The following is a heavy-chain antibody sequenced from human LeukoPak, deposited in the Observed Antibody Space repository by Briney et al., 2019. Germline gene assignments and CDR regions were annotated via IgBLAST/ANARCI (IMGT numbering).Heavy chain of an antibody. J-gene: IGHJ4*02. Sequence: GGPLRLSCAASGFTFSSYWMHWVRQAPGKGLVWVSRINSDGSSTSYADSEKGRFTISRDNAKNTLYLQMNSLRAEDTAVYYCARVGDCSGGSCQPVDYWGQGTLVTVSS. V-gene: IGHV3-74*01. CDR2: INSDGSST. CDR1: GFTFSSYW. D-gene: IGHD2-15*01. CDR3: ARVGDCSGGSCQPVDY.